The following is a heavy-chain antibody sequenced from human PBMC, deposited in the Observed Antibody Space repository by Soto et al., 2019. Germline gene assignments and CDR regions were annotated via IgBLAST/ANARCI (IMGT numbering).Heavy chain of an antibody. CDR3: ARYGYCSGGSCFDLNLHYYYYYGMDV. J-gene: IGHJ6*02. CDR2: IYYSGST. D-gene: IGHD2-15*01. Sequence: SETLSLTCTVSGGSISSGGYYWSWIRQHPGKGLEWIGYIYYSGSTYYNPSLKSRVTISVDTSKNQFSLKLSSVTAADTAVYYCARYGYCSGGSCFDLNLHYYYYYGMDVWGQGTTVTVSS. V-gene: IGHV4-31*03. CDR1: GGSISSGGYY.